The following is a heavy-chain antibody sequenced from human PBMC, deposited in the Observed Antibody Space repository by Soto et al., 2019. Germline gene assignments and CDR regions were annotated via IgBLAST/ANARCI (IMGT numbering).Heavy chain of an antibody. Sequence: GGSLRLSCAAYGFTFSSYAMNWVRQAPGKGLEWVSGFSGSGGTAYYADSVKGRFTISRDNSKNTLHLQMNSLRAEDTALYYCVKGRNWGITAAGFDYWGQGTLVTVSS. CDR1: GFTFSSYA. V-gene: IGHV3-23*01. CDR2: FSGSGGTA. D-gene: IGHD6-13*01. CDR3: VKGRNWGITAAGFDY. J-gene: IGHJ4*02.